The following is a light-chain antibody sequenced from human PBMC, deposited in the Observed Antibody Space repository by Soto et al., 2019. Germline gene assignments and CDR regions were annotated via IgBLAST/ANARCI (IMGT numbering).Light chain of an antibody. CDR3: KSYAGSNTYV. CDR1: KNDIGVYDF. V-gene: IGLV2-8*01. Sequence: QSVVTQPPSASGSPGQSVTISCTGTKNDIGVYDFVSWYQHHPGKAPRLIIYEVVQRPSGAPDRFSGSKSGNTASLTVSGLQAADEADYFCKSYAGSNTYVFGSGTKVTVL. CDR2: EVV. J-gene: IGLJ1*01.